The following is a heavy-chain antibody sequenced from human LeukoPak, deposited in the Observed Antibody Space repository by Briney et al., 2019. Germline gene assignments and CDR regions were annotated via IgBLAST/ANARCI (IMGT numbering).Heavy chain of an antibody. CDR2: IKQDGSEK. D-gene: IGHD2-15*01. J-gene: IGHJ3*02. CDR3: AKDGLPGGAFDI. Sequence: GXAVRLSCAASGFTFSSYWMSWVRQAPGKGGEWVANIKQDGSEKYYVDSVKGRFTISRDNAKNSLYLQMNSLRAEDTAVYYCAKDGLPGGAFDIWGQGTMVTVSS. V-gene: IGHV3-7*03. CDR1: GFTFSSYW.